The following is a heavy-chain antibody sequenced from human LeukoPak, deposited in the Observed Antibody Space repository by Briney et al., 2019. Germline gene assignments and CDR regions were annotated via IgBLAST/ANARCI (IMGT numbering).Heavy chain of an antibody. CDR1: GFTFSSYW. D-gene: IGHD3-22*01. Sequence: GSLRLSCAASGFTFSSYWMHWVRQAPGKGLVWVSRINSDGSSTSYADSVKGRFTISRDNSKNTLYLQMNSLRAEDTAVYYCAKVAEVVVITSDFDYWGQGTLVTVSS. V-gene: IGHV3-74*01. CDR3: AKVAEVVVITSDFDY. CDR2: INSDGSST. J-gene: IGHJ4*02.